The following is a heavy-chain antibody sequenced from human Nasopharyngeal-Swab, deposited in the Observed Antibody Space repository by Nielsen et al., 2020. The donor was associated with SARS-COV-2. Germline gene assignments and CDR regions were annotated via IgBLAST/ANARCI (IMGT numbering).Heavy chain of an antibody. CDR2: IGTAGDT. V-gene: IGHV3-13*01. J-gene: IGHJ4*02. CDR1: GFTFSSYD. D-gene: IGHD6-13*01. CDR3: ARLYSSSWYVPDY. Sequence: GGSLRLSCAASGFTFSSYDMHWVRQATGKGLEWVSAIGTAGDTYYPGSVKGRFTISRENAKNSLYLQMNSLRAGDTAVYYCARLYSSSWYVPDYWGQGTLVTVSS.